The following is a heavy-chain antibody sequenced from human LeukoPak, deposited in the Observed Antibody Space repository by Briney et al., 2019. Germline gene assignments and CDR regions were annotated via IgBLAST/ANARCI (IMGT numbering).Heavy chain of an antibody. J-gene: IGHJ4*02. V-gene: IGHV4-59*01. CDR3: AKWHEKLLAFDS. Sequence: SETLSLTCAVAGGSITSYYWNWIRQPPGKGLEWIGYIHHTGKNWYNPPLQSRVTLSVDTSKSEFSLRLNSVTAADTAVYYCAKWHEKLLAFDSWGQGTLVTVSS. D-gene: IGHD1-7*01. CDR1: GGSITSYY. CDR2: IHHTGKN.